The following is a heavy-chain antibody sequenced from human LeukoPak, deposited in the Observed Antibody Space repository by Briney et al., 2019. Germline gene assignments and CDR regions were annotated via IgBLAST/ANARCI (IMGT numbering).Heavy chain of an antibody. D-gene: IGHD3-22*01. J-gene: IGHJ4*02. CDR3: ARDPHDYYDSSGRDY. Sequence: GASEKVSCKASGYTFTSYGISWVRQAPGQGLEWMGWISAYNGNTNYAQKLQGRVTMTTDTSTSTAYMELRSLRSDDTAVYYCARDPHDYYDSSGRDYWGQGTLVTVSS. CDR2: ISAYNGNT. V-gene: IGHV1-18*01. CDR1: GYTFTSYG.